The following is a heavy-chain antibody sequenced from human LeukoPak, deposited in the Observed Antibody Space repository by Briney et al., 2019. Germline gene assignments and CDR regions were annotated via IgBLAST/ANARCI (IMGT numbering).Heavy chain of an antibody. CDR3: ARGTDTIYSWFDP. CDR1: GFTFSSYG. D-gene: IGHD3-3*01. CDR2: ISRSSSSM. V-gene: IGHV3-48*01. Sequence: GGSLRLSCAASGFTFSSYGMYWVRQAPGKGLEWVSYISRSSSSMYYADSVKGRFTISRDNAKNSLYLQMNSLRAEDTAVYYCARGTDTIYSWFDPWGQGTLVTVSS. J-gene: IGHJ5*02.